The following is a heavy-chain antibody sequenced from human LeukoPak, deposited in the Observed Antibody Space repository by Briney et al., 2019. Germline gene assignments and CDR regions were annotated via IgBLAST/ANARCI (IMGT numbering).Heavy chain of an antibody. CDR2: IYYSGST. D-gene: IGHD3-22*01. J-gene: IGHJ4*02. V-gene: IGHV4-39*07. CDR1: GGSISSSSYY. Sequence: PSETLSLTCTVSGGSISSSSYYWGWIRQPPGKGLEWIGSIYYSGSTYYNPSLKSRVTISVDTSKNQFSLKLSSVTAADTAMYYCARVGLSYYHSSGYPYYFDYWGQGTLVTVSS. CDR3: ARVGLSYYHSSGYPYYFDY.